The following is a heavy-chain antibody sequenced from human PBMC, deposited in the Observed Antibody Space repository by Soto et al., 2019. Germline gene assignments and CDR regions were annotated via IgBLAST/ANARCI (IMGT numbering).Heavy chain of an antibody. J-gene: IGHJ4*02. CDR3: ARAPKYDYPVAFGTFGY. D-gene: IGHD5-12*01. CDR1: GGSSVGRGDP. CDR2: IYHSGST. V-gene: IGHV4-30-2*01. Sequence: WAVFGGSSVGRGDPRSRNHQTPGKGLEWIGYIYHSGSTYYNPSLKSRVTISVDRSKNQFSLKLSSVTAADTAVYYCARAPKYDYPVAFGTFGYWGQGTLLTVSS.